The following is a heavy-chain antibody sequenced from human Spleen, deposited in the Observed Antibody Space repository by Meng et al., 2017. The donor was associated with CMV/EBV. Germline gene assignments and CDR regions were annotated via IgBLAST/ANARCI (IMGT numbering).Heavy chain of an antibody. Sequence: SGYTCSDCFIDWVRQAPGQGLEWMGWINPHTGTTHYAQNFQGRVTMTRDTSISTVYMELTHLRSDDTAVYYCARDRDSSGWYIFDYWGQGSLVTVSS. J-gene: IGHJ4*02. CDR1: GYTCSDCF. CDR2: INPHTGTT. V-gene: IGHV1-2*02. D-gene: IGHD6-19*01. CDR3: ARDRDSSGWYIFDY.